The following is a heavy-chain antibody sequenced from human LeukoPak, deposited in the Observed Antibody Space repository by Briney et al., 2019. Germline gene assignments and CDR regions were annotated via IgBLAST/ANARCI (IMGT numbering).Heavy chain of an antibody. CDR1: GFTFSDSY. Sequence: GGSLRLSCAASGFTFSDSYMSWIRQAPGKGLEWVSYISHSGGYTNYPDSVKGRFTISRDNGKNSLYLHMSSLRDEDTAVYYCARYGRLGGESFDYWGQGTLVTVSS. V-gene: IGHV3-11*06. CDR3: ARYGRLGGESFDY. CDR2: ISHSGGYT. D-gene: IGHD2-21*01. J-gene: IGHJ4*02.